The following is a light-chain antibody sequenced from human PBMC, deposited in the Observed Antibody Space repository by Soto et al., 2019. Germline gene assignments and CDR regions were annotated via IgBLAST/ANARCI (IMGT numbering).Light chain of an antibody. CDR2: GAS. CDR1: QSVSSN. Sequence: EIVMTQSPATLSVSPGERATLSCRASQSVSSNLAWYQQKPCQAPRLLIYGASTRATGIPARFSGSGSGTEFTLSISSLQSEDFAVYYCKQYKEWPPFTFGQGTRLEIK. V-gene: IGKV3-15*01. CDR3: KQYKEWPPFT. J-gene: IGKJ5*01.